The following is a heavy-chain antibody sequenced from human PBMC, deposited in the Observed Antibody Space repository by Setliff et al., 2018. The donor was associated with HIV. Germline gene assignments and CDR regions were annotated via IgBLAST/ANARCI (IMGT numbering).Heavy chain of an antibody. D-gene: IGHD3-3*01. J-gene: IGHJ6*03. V-gene: IGHV3-23*03. Sequence: HPGGSLRLSCAASGFTFSDYSMTWVRQAPGKGLEWVSVIYSDGSNTYYADSVKGRFTISRDNSKSTLYLQMNSLRAEDTAIYYCARDRASVRDTIFGGAQYYYYMDVWGKGPRSPSP. CDR1: GFTFSDYS. CDR2: IYSDGSNT. CDR3: ARDRASVRDTIFGGAQYYYYMDV.